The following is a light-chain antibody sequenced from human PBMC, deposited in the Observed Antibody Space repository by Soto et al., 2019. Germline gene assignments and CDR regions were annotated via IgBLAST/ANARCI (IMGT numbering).Light chain of an antibody. J-gene: IGLJ3*02. CDR3: QSYDSSLSGWV. V-gene: IGLV1-40*01. CDR1: SCNIGAGYD. CDR2: GNN. Sequence: QSVLTQRPSVSGAPGQRVTISCTGSSCNIGAGYDVHWYQQLPGTAPKLLIYGNNNRPSGVPDRFSGSKSGTSASLAITGLQAEDEADYYCQSYDSSLSGWVFGAGTKLTVL.